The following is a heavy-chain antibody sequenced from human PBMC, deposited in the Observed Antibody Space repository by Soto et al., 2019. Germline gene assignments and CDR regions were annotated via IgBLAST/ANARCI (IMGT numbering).Heavy chain of an antibody. CDR2: IIPIFGTA. CDR1: GGTFSRHA. J-gene: IGHJ4*02. CDR3: ARGDGYYKQLDY. D-gene: IGHD3-22*01. Sequence: QVQLVQSGAEVRKPGSSVKVSCKASGGTFSRHAISWVRQAPGQGLEWMGGIIPIFGTANHAQKFQGRVTIIADESTSTVYMELSSLRSEDTAMYYCARGDGYYKQLDYWGQGTLVTVSS. V-gene: IGHV1-69*01.